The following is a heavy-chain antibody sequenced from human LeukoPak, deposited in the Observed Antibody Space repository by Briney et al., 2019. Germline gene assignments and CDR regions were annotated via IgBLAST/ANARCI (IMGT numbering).Heavy chain of an antibody. Sequence: ASVKVSCKASGYTFTSYYMHWVRQAPGQGLEWKGIINPSGGSTSYAQKFQGRVTMTRDTSTSTVYMELRSLRSEDTAVYYCARDYSSSDAFDIWGQGTMVTVSS. V-gene: IGHV1-46*01. CDR3: ARDYSSSDAFDI. J-gene: IGHJ3*02. D-gene: IGHD6-13*01. CDR1: GYTFTSYY. CDR2: INPSGGST.